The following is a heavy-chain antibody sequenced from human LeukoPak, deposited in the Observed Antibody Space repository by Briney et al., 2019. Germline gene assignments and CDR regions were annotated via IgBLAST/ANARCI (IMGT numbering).Heavy chain of an antibody. Sequence: GESLKISCKGSGYSFTSYWIGWVRQMPGKGLEWMGIIYPGDSDTRYSPSFQGQVTISADKSISTAYLQWSSLKASDIAMYYCARSYYYGSGSYVVGSNWFDPWGQGTLVTVSS. CDR3: ARSYYYGSGSYVVGSNWFDP. D-gene: IGHD3-10*01. J-gene: IGHJ5*02. CDR1: GYSFTSYW. V-gene: IGHV5-51*01. CDR2: IYPGDSDT.